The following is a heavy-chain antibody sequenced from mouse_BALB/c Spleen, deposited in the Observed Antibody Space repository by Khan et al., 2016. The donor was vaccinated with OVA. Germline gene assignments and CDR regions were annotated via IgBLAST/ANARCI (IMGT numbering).Heavy chain of an antibody. V-gene: IGHV1-53*01. CDR3: AGSRYSNAFAY. CDR1: GYTFTSYY. CDR2: INPTNGDT. Sequence: QVRLQQSGAELVKPGASVKISCKASGYTFTSYYMYWVKQKPGQGLEWIGYINPTNGDTHYTEKFKHKATLTEDKSSNNASLQLSSMPSEDAAAYYCAGSRYSNAFAYWGQGTLVTVSA. D-gene: IGHD2-5*01. J-gene: IGHJ3*01.